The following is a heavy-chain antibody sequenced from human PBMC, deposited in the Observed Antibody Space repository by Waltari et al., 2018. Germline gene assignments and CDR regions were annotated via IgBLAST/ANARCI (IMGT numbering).Heavy chain of an antibody. J-gene: IGHJ4*02. CDR1: GGSFSGYY. CDR3: ARGFLRGLFDY. CDR2: INHSGRT. D-gene: IGHD3-10*01. V-gene: IGHV4-34*01. Sequence: QVQLQQWGAGLLKPSETLSLTCAVYGGSFSGYYWSWIRQPPGKGLEWIGEINHSGRTNYNATLKSRVTISVDTSKNQFSLKLSSVTAADTAVYYCARGFLRGLFDYWGQGTLVTVSS.